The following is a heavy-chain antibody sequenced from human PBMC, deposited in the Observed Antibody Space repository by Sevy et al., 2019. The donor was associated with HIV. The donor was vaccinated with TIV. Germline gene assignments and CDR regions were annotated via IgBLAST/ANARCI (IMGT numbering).Heavy chain of an antibody. CDR3: ARSLLYCTNGVCSDPYYYYGMDV. D-gene: IGHD2-8*01. J-gene: IGHJ6*02. CDR2: IKQDGSEK. Sequence: GGSLRLSCAASGFTFSSYWMSWVHQAPGKGLEWVANIKQDGSEKYYVDSVKGRFTISRDNAKNSRYLQMNSLRAEDTAVYYCARSLLYCTNGVCSDPYYYYGMDVWGQGTTVTVSS. CDR1: GFTFSSYW. V-gene: IGHV3-7*01.